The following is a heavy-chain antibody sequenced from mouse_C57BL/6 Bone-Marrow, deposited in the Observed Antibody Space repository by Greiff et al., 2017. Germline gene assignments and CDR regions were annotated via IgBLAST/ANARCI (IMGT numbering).Heavy chain of an antibody. CDR1: GYTFTSYG. V-gene: IGHV1-81*01. J-gene: IGHJ2*01. CDR2: IYPRSGNT. CDR3: ARSPGGYFDY. Sequence: VQLQESGAELARPGASVKLSCKASGYTFTSYGISWVKQRTGQGLEWIGEIYPRSGNTYYNEKFKGKATLTADKSSSTAYMELRSRTSEYSAVYFCARSPGGYFDYWGQGTTLTVSS.